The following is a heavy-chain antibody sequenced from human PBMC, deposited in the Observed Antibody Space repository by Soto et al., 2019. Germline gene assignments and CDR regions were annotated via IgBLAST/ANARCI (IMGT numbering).Heavy chain of an antibody. CDR2: ISYDGSNK. CDR1: GFTFSSYG. D-gene: IGHD2-21*02. CDR3: AKDKRAVVVTAPFDY. J-gene: IGHJ4*02. V-gene: IGHV3-30*18. Sequence: QVQLVESGGGVVQPGRSLRLSCAASGFTFSSYGMHWVRQAPGKGLEWVAVISYDGSNKYYADSVKGRFTISRDNSKNMLYLQMNSLRAEDTAVYYCAKDKRAVVVTAPFDYWGQGTLVTVSS.